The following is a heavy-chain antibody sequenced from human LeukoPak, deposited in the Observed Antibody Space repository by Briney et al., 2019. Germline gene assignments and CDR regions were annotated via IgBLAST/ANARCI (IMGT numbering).Heavy chain of an antibody. CDR1: GFTVSSYG. J-gene: IGHJ6*02. V-gene: IGHV3-30*18. CDR3: AKEVVPAAKNYYGMDV. Sequence: GGSLRLSWAAAGFTVSSYGMRSVRQAPGKGLEWVALISYDGSNKYYADSVKGRFTISRDNSKNTLYLQMNSLRAEDTAVYYCAKEVVPAAKNYYGMDVGGQGTTVTVAS. CDR2: ISYDGSNK. D-gene: IGHD2-2*01.